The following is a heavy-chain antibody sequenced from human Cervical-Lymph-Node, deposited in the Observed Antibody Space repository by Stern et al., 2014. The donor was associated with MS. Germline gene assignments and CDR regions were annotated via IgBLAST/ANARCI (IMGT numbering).Heavy chain of an antibody. CDR3: ARAIFGVNTAAMAPDAFDT. D-gene: IGHD3-3*01. CDR2: IYTDDST. J-gene: IGHJ3*02. Sequence: EVQLEESGGGLIQPGGSLRLSCAAPGFTVSNNYMSWVRQAPGKGLEWVSLIYTDDSTYYAGSVKGRFTISRDSYKYKLFLKMNSLRAEDTAVYYCARAIFGVNTAAMAPDAFDTWGQGTMVTVSS. CDR1: GFTVSNNY. V-gene: IGHV3-53*01.